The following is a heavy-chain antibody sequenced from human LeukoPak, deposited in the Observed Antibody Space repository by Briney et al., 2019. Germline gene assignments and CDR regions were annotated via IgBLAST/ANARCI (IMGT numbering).Heavy chain of an antibody. CDR3: AEDSSMVTTRAPYYYYYLDV. CDR2: IVPIFGTA. CDR1: GGTFSTYA. J-gene: IGHJ6*02. D-gene: IGHD4-17*01. Sequence: SVKVSCKASGGTFSTYAINWVRQAPGQGLEWMGEIVPIFGTANYAQKFQGRVTITADDSTSTAYMELTSLRSEDTAVYYCAEDSSMVTTRAPYYYYYLDVWGQGTTITVSS. V-gene: IGHV1-69*01.